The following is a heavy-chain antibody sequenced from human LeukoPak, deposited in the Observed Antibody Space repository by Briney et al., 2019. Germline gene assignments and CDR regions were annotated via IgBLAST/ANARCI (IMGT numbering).Heavy chain of an antibody. CDR2: IYTSGST. Sequence: SETLSLTCAVYGGSFSGYYWSWIRQPAGKGLEWIGRIYTSGSTNYNPSLKSRVTMSVDTSKNQFSLKLSSVTAADTVVYYCARDVPTRYYDFWSGYYRDGDYWGQGTLVTVSS. CDR1: GGSFSGYY. V-gene: IGHV4-4*07. CDR3: ARDVPTRYYDFWSGYYRDGDY. D-gene: IGHD3-3*01. J-gene: IGHJ4*02.